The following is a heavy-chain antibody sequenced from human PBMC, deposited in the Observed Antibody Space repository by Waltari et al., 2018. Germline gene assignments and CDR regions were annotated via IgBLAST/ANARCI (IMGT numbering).Heavy chain of an antibody. Sequence: QVQLQQWGAGLLGPSETLSLTCAVYVASFSDDYWGWVRQPPGKVLEWIGQIRHPGSTNYNPSLKSRVTISIDTPRSQFSLRLSSVTAADTALYFCTRGGNYDFWSHRPFVDPWGQGTLVTVSS. CDR2: IRHPGST. J-gene: IGHJ5*02. V-gene: IGHV4-34*01. CDR3: TRGGNYDFWSHRPFVDP. D-gene: IGHD3-3*01. CDR1: VASFSDDY.